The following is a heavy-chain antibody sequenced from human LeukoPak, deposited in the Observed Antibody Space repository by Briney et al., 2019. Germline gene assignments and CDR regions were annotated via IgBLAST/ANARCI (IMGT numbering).Heavy chain of an antibody. D-gene: IGHD3-3*01. V-gene: IGHV4-4*09. CDR3: ASTQLRFLEWLPHY. CDR1: GGSISSYY. J-gene: IGHJ4*02. Sequence: PSETLSLTCTVSGGSISSYYWSWIRQPPGKGLEWIGYIYTSGSTNYNPSLKSRVTISVDTPKNQFSLKLSSVTAADTAVYYCASTQLRFLEWLPHYWGQGTLVTVSS. CDR2: IYTSGST.